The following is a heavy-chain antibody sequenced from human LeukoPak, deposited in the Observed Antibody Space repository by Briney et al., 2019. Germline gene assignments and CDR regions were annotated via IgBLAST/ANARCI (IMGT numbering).Heavy chain of an antibody. V-gene: IGHV4-30-2*01. D-gene: IGHD6-13*01. J-gene: IGHJ4*02. CDR1: GGSISSGGYY. Sequence: SETLSLTCTVSGGSISSGGYYWSWIRQPPGKGLEWIGYIYHSGSTYYNPSLKSRVTISVDRSKNQFSLKLSSVTAADTAVYYCARDLGGSEQQLVQIWGQGTLVTVSS. CDR2: IYHSGST. CDR3: ARDLGGSEQQLVQI.